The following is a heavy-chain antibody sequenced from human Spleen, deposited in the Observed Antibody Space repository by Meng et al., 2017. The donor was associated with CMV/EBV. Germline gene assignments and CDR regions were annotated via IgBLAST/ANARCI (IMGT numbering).Heavy chain of an antibody. V-gene: IGHV1-69*05. CDR2: IIPIFGTA. CDR1: GCTFSSYA. Sequence: SVKVSCKASGCTFSSYAISWVRQAPGQGLEWMGGIIPIFGTANYAQKLQGRVTMTTDTSTSTAYMELRGLRSDDTAVYYCARGLSRVFGVVIRFYGMDVWGQGTTVTVSS. CDR3: ARGLSRVFGVVIRFYGMDV. D-gene: IGHD3-3*01. J-gene: IGHJ6*02.